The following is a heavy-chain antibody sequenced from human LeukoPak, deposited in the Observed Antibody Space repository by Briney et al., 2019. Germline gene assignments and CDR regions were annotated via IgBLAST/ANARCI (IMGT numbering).Heavy chain of an antibody. V-gene: IGHV4-59*01. Sequence: SETLSLTCTVSGGSISSYYWSWIRQPPGKGLEWIGYIYYSGSTNYNPSLKSRVTISVDTSKNQFSLKLSSVTAADTAVYYCAGGGLKTMVRGVIIPFFDYWGQGTLVTVSS. CDR3: AGGGLKTMVRGVIIPFFDY. D-gene: IGHD3-10*01. CDR1: GGSISSYY. CDR2: IYYSGST. J-gene: IGHJ4*02.